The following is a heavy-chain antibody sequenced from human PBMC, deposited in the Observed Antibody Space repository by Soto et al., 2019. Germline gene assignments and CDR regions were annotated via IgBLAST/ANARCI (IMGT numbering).Heavy chain of an antibody. D-gene: IGHD2-2*02. V-gene: IGHV4-34*01. CDR3: ARGPCTSTSCYSLDY. Sequence: SETLSLTCAVYGESFSDYYWSWIRQPPGKGLEWIGEINHSGSTNYNPSLKSRVTISIDTSKNQFSLKLNSVTAADTAVFYCARGPCTSTSCYSLDYWGQGTLVTVSS. J-gene: IGHJ4*02. CDR1: GESFSDYY. CDR2: INHSGST.